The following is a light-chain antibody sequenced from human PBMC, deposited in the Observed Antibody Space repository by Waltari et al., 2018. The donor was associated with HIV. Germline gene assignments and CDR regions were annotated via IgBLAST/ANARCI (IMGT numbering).Light chain of an antibody. CDR3: CSYAGSSTFVV. CDR1: SSDVGSYSL. V-gene: IGLV2-23*02. Sequence: QSALTQPASVSGSPGQPITISCTGTSSDVGSYSLVSWYQQPPGKAPKLMIYEVSKRPSGVSNRFSGSKSGNTASLTISGLQAEDEADYYCCSYAGSSTFVVFGGGTKLTVL. CDR2: EVS. J-gene: IGLJ2*01.